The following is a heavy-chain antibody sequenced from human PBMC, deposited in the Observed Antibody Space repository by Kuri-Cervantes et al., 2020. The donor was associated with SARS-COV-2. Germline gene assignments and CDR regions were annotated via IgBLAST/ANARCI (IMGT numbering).Heavy chain of an antibody. CDR3: ARMSYTGWYYFDY. CDR1: GESFSGYY. CDR2: VNHRGST. D-gene: IGHD6-19*01. V-gene: IGHV4-34*01. Sequence: SQTPSLTCAFYGESFSGYYWNWIRQSPGKGLEWIGEVNHRGSTNYNPSLKSRVTISVDTSSKQFSLHLGSVTAADTAVYYCARMSYTGWYYFDYWGQGTLVTVSS. J-gene: IGHJ4*02.